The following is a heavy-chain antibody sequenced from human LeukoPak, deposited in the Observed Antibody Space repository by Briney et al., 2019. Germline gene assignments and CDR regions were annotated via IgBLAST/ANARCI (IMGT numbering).Heavy chain of an antibody. J-gene: IGHJ6*02. CDR2: FSSSSSYT. D-gene: IGHD3-22*01. V-gene: IGHV3-11*06. CDR3: ARVGSLNYDDSSGYYSPYGIDV. Sequence: GGPLRLSCAASGFPFRDYYMSGIPQAPGKGLQGVSYFSSSSSYTNSAHSVRGRFTISRDNAKNSLYLQMKSLRAEDTAVYYCARVGSLNYDDSSGYYSPYGIDVGGRETTVTVSS. CDR1: GFPFRDYY.